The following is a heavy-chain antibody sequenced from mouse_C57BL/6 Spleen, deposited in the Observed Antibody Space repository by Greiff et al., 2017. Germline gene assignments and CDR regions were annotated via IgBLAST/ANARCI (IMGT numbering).Heavy chain of an antibody. D-gene: IGHD2-4*01. CDR2: IDPSDSET. J-gene: IGHJ3*01. Sequence: QVQLKQPGAELVRPGSSVKLSCKASGYTFTSYWMHWVKQRPIQGLEWIGNIDPSDSETHYNQKFKDKATLTVDKSSSTAYMQLSSLTSEDSAVYYCARNLYYDYDGAWFAYWGQGTLVTVSA. CDR1: GYTFTSYW. CDR3: ARNLYYDYDGAWFAY. V-gene: IGHV1-52*01.